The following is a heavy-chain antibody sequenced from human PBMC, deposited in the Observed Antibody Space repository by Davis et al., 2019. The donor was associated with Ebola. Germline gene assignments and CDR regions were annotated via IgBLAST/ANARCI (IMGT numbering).Heavy chain of an antibody. J-gene: IGHJ4*02. CDR1: VGSFRGYY. V-gene: IGHV4-34*01. CDR3: ARGGYYGSGSK. D-gene: IGHD3-10*01. Sequence: GSLRLSCAVYVGSFRGYYWSWIRQPPGKGLEWIGEINHSGSTNYNPSLKSRVTISVDTSKNQFSLKLSSVTAADTAVYYCARGGYYGSGSKWGQGTLVTVSS. CDR2: INHSGST.